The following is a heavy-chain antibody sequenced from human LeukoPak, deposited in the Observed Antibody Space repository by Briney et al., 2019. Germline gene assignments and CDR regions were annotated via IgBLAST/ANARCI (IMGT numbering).Heavy chain of an antibody. CDR2: IYYSGST. D-gene: IGHD3-3*01. CDR3: ARRRFWSGYPHPFDY. Sequence: SETLSLTCTVSGGSISSSSYYWGWIRQPPGKGLEWIGSIYYSGSTYYNPSLKSRVTISVDTSKNQFSLKLSSVTAADTAVYYCARRRFWSGYPHPFDYWGQGTLVTVSS. CDR1: GGSISSSSYY. J-gene: IGHJ4*02. V-gene: IGHV4-39*01.